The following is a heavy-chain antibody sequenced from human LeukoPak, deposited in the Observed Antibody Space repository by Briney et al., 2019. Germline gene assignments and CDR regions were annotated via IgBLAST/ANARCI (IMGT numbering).Heavy chain of an antibody. CDR1: GFSLSTSGVG. CDR3: AHSAGRKGRSLSGDTYYDILTGCGSFDY. CDR2: IYWNDDK. V-gene: IGHV2-5*01. J-gene: IGHJ4*02. Sequence: ESGPTLVKPTQTLTLTCTFSGFSLSTSGVGVGWIRQPPGKALEWLALIYWNDDKRYSPSLKSRLTITKDTSKNRVVLTMTNMDPVDTATYYCAHSAGRKGRSLSGDTYYDILTGCGSFDYWGQGTLVTVSS. D-gene: IGHD3-9*01.